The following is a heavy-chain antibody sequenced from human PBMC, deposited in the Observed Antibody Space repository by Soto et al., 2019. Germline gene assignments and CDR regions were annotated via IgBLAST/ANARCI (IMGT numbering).Heavy chain of an antibody. CDR1: GGSISSSSYY. CDR2: IYYSGST. J-gene: IGHJ4*02. D-gene: IGHD3-22*01. CDR3: ARLEGEDYYDSSGYYFDY. V-gene: IGHV4-39*01. Sequence: SETLSLTCTVSGGSISSSSYYWGWIRQPPGKGLEWIGSIYYSGSTYYNPSLKSRVTISVDTSKNQFSLKLSSVTAADTAVYYCARLEGEDYYDSSGYYFDYWGQGTLVTVSS.